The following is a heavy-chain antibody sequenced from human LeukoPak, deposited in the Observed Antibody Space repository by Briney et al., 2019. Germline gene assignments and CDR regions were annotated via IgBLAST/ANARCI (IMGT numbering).Heavy chain of an antibody. V-gene: IGHV1-18*01. CDR3: ARSRIGYCSSTSCYLPFYYYMDV. Sequence: GASVKVSCKASGYTFTSYGISWVRQAPGQGLEWMGWISAYNGNTNYAQKLQGRVTMTTDTSTSTAYMELRSLRSDDTAVYYCARSRIGYCSSTSCYLPFYYYMDVWGKGTTVTVSS. J-gene: IGHJ6*03. CDR2: ISAYNGNT. D-gene: IGHD2-2*01. CDR1: GYTFTSYG.